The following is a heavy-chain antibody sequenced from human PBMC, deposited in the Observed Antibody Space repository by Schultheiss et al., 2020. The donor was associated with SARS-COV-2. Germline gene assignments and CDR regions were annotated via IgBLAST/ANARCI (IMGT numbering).Heavy chain of an antibody. V-gene: IGHV3-20*04. CDR3: ALEGSSSWYGPEGYYFDY. J-gene: IGHJ4*02. CDR1: GFTFDDYG. Sequence: GGPLRLSCAASGFTFDDYGMSWVRQAPGKGLEWVSGINWNGGSTGYADSVKGRFTISRDNAKNSLYLQMNSLRAEDTAVYYCALEGSSSWYGPEGYYFDYWGQGTLVTVSS. CDR2: INWNGGST. D-gene: IGHD6-13*01.